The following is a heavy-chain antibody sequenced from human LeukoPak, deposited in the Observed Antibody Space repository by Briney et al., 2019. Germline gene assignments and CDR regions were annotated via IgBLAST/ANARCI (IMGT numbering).Heavy chain of an antibody. CDR3: ARLFPSYYYDSSGSERDY. CDR1: GYSFTSYW. CDR2: IYPGDSDT. Sequence: GESLKISYKGSGYSFTSYWIGWVRQMPGKGLEWMGIIYPGDSDTRYSPSFQGQVTISADKSISTAYLQWSSLKASDTAMYYCARLFPSYYYDSSGSERDYWGQGTLVTVSS. D-gene: IGHD3-22*01. V-gene: IGHV5-51*01. J-gene: IGHJ4*02.